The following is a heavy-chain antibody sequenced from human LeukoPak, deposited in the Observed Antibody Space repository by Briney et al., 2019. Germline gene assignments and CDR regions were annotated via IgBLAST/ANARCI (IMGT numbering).Heavy chain of an antibody. CDR2: IIPIFGTA. Sequence: SVKVSCKASGGTISSYAISWVRQDPGQGLEWLGGIIPIFGTANYAQKFQGRVTITTDESTSTAYMELSSLRSEDTAVYYCARVGVHCGSDCYAFDYWGQGTLVTVSS. V-gene: IGHV1-69*05. J-gene: IGHJ4*02. CDR1: GGTISSYA. D-gene: IGHD2-21*02. CDR3: ARVGVHCGSDCYAFDY.